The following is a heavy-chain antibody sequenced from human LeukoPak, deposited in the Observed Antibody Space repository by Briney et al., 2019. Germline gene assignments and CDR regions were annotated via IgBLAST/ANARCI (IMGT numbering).Heavy chain of an antibody. Sequence: GGSLRLSCAASGFTFSSYSMNWVRQAPGKGLEWVSSISSSSSYIYYADSVKGRFTISRHNAKNSLYLQMNSLRAEDTAVYYCAREIRGKYCSGGSCYDGYYYYYMDVWGKGTTVTVSS. CDR3: AREIRGKYCSGGSCYDGYYYYYMDV. D-gene: IGHD2-15*01. J-gene: IGHJ6*03. CDR2: ISSSSSYI. V-gene: IGHV3-21*01. CDR1: GFTFSSYS.